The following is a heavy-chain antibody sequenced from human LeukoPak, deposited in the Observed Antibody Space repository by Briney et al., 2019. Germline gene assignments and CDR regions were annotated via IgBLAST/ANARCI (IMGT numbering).Heavy chain of an antibody. D-gene: IGHD2-2*01. CDR1: GFTFGSYS. CDR3: ASVVPAAGDDYYYGMDV. J-gene: IGHJ6*04. V-gene: IGHV3-21*01. Sequence: PGGSLRLSCAASGFTFGSYSMNWVRQAPGKGLEWVSSISSSSSYIYYADSVKGRFTISRDNAKNSLYLQMNSLRAEDTAVYYCASVVPAAGDDYYYGMDVWGKGTTVTVSS. CDR2: ISSSSSYI.